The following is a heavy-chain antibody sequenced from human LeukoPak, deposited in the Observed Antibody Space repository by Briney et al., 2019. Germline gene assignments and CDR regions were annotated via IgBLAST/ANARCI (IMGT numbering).Heavy chain of an antibody. J-gene: IGHJ3*02. CDR3: ASQPRYCSGGSCSDAFDI. V-gene: IGHV4-59*01. Sequence: SETLSLTCTVSGGSISSYYWSWIRQPPGKGLEWIGYIYYSGSPNYNPSLKSRVTISVDTSKNQFSLKLSSVTAADTAVYYCASQPRYCSGGSCSDAFDIWGQGTMVTVSS. CDR2: IYYSGSP. CDR1: GGSISSYY. D-gene: IGHD2-15*01.